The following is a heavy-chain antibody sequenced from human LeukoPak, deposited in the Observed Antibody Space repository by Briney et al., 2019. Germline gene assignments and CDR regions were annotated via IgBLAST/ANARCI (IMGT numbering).Heavy chain of an antibody. CDR1: GFTLSSYW. J-gene: IGHJ4*02. D-gene: IGHD4-17*01. V-gene: IGHV3-53*01. CDR2: IYSGGNT. Sequence: PGGSLRLSCAASGFTLSSYWMHWVRQAPGKGLVWVSFIYSGGNTHYSDSVKGRFTISRDSSKNTLYLQMNSLRAEDTAVYYCARRAGEYSHPYDYWGQGTLVTVSS. CDR3: ARRAGEYSHPYDY.